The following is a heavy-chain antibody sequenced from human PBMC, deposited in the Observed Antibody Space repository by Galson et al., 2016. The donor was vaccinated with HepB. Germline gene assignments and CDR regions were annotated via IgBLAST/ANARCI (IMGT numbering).Heavy chain of an antibody. J-gene: IGHJ5*02. V-gene: IGHV3-23*01. Sequence: SLRLSCAASGFTFGSYAMTWVRQAPGKGLEWVSSIEGSGFSTYYANSVKGRFTISRDNSKNTLYLQMNSLTAEDTAVYYCAQKWLRFDPWGQGTLVTVSS. CDR3: AQKWLRFDP. CDR1: GFTFGSYA. CDR2: IEGSGFST. D-gene: IGHD5-12*01.